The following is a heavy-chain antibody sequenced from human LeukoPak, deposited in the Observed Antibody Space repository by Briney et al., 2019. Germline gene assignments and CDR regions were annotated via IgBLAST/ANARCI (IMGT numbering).Heavy chain of an antibody. CDR1: GGSITNYY. CDR3: ARASITYYYYYYMGV. Sequence: TETLSLTCTVSGGSITNYYWTWIRQPPGKGLEWIGYIHYSGSTNYNPSLKSRVTISVDTSKNQFSLKLSSVTAADTAVYYCARASITYYYYYYMGVWGKGTTVTVSS. CDR2: IHYSGST. J-gene: IGHJ6*03. D-gene: IGHD1-14*01. V-gene: IGHV4-59*01.